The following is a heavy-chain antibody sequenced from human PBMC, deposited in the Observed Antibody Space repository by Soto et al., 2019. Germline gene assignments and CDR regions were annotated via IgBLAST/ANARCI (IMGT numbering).Heavy chain of an antibody. Sequence: QVQLVQSGAEVKKPGSSVKVSCKASGGTFSSYAISWVRQAPGQGLEWMGGIIPIFGTANYAQKFQGSVTITADESTTTASMELSSLRSEDTAVYYCARGSAGTTLSYYYYGMDVWGQGTTVTVSS. V-gene: IGHV1-69*01. CDR2: IIPIFGTA. CDR3: ARGSAGTTLSYYYYGMDV. CDR1: GGTFSSYA. D-gene: IGHD1-7*01. J-gene: IGHJ6*02.